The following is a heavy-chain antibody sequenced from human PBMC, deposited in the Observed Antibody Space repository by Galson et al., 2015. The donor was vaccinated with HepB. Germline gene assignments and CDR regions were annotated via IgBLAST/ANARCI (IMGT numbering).Heavy chain of an antibody. J-gene: IGHJ4*02. V-gene: IGHV3-74*01. D-gene: IGHD3-10*01. CDR1: GFTFSSYW. Sequence: SLRLSCAASGFTFSSYWMHWVRQAPGKGLVWVSRINSDGSSTSYADSVKGRFTISRDNAKNTLYLQMNSLRAEDTAVYYCASGRVIIYGSGSNEIDYWGQGTLVTVSS. CDR3: ASGRVIIYGSGSNEIDY. CDR2: INSDGSST.